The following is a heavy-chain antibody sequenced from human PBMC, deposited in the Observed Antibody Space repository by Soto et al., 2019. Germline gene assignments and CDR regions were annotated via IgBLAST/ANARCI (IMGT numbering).Heavy chain of an antibody. CDR1: GFTFSSYS. D-gene: IGHD3-3*01. Sequence: EVQLVESGGGLVKPGGSLRLSCAASGFTFSSYSMNWVRQAPGKGLEWVSSISSSSSYIYYADSVKGRFTISRDNAKNSLYLQMNSLRAEDTAVYYCAREGDYDFWSGYPERYYYYYMDVWGKGTTVTVSS. CDR2: ISSSSSYI. V-gene: IGHV3-21*01. CDR3: AREGDYDFWSGYPERYYYYYMDV. J-gene: IGHJ6*03.